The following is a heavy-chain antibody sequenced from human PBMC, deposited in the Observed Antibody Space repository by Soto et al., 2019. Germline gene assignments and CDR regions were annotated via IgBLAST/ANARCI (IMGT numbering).Heavy chain of an antibody. CDR2: ISYDASTQ. Sequence: GGSLRLSCTASGFTLRNDNVHWVRQTPGEGLKWVAVISYDASTQYFADSVKGRFTMSRDRSNNSVYLQMTSLRTDDTAIYFCSTQSWLPSHHWGQGTLVTVSS. D-gene: IGHD6-19*01. V-gene: IGHV3-30*03. CDR3: STQSWLPSHH. J-gene: IGHJ5*02. CDR1: GFTLRNDN.